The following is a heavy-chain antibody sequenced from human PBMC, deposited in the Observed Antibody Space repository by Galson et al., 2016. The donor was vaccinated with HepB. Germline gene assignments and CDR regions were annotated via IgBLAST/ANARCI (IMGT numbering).Heavy chain of an antibody. CDR3: AGGPIRFSEWLMLTADYYFDY. CDR2: IIPIFGTA. D-gene: IGHD3-3*01. CDR1: GGTFSTYA. V-gene: IGHV1-69*06. Sequence: SVKVSCKASGGTFSTYAITWVRQAPGQGLEWMGGIIPIFGTANYALKFQGRVTITADKSTSTANMELSSLRSEDTAVYYCAGGPIRFSEWLMLTADYYFDYWGEGTLVTVSS. J-gene: IGHJ4*02.